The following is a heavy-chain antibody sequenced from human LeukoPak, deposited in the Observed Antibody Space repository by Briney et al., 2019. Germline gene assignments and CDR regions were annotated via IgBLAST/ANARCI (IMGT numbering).Heavy chain of an antibody. Sequence: RSLRLSCAASGFTFSSYGMHWVRQAPGKGLEWVAVIWYDGSNKYYADSVKGRFTISRDNSKNTLYLQMNSLRAEDTAVYYCAKGKEGGIPAAGTVNAFDIWGQGTMVTVSS. J-gene: IGHJ3*02. CDR2: IWYDGSNK. CDR3: AKGKEGGIPAAGTVNAFDI. V-gene: IGHV3-33*06. D-gene: IGHD6-13*01. CDR1: GFTFSSYG.